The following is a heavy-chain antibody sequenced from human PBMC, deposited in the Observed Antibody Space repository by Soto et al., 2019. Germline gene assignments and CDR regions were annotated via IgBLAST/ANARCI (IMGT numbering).Heavy chain of an antibody. CDR1: GFIFSSYA. CDR2: IGGIGGST. J-gene: IGHJ5*01. D-gene: IGHD2-15*01. V-gene: IGHV3-23*01. Sequence: GGSLRLSCAASGFIFSSYARSWDRHAQGKGLVLFLAIGGIGGSTYYEDYLKGQFTISSDNSKIMLYLPMNTLRAEDMAVFFCAIDSYIVVVVAATQNWFDSWGQGFLVIVYS. CDR3: AIDSYIVVVVAATQNWFDS.